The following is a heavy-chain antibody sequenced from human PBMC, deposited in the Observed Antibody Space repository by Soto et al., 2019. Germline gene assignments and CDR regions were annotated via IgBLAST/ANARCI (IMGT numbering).Heavy chain of an antibody. J-gene: IGHJ6*03. CDR1: GYTFTSYD. V-gene: IGHV1-8*01. CDR3: ARAPAYCGGDCYPYYYYYYMDV. D-gene: IGHD2-21*01. Sequence: QVQLVQSGAEVKKPGASVKVSCKASGYTFTSYDINWVRQATGQGLEWMGWMNPNSGNTGYAQKFQGRVTMTRNISLSAAYMELSSLRSEDTAAYYCARAPAYCGGDCYPYYYYYYMDVWGKGTTVTVSS. CDR2: MNPNSGNT.